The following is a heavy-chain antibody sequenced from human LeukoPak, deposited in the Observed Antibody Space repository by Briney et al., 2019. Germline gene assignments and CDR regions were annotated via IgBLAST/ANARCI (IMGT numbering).Heavy chain of an antibody. CDR2: IYYSGST. V-gene: IGHV4-39*07. Sequence: PSETLSLTCTVSGGSISSSSYYWGWIRQPPGKGLEWIGSIYYSGSTYYNPSLKSRVTISIDTSKNHFSLRLSSVTAADTAVYFCARDRGGDLSERNGYYFDQWGQGTLVTVSS. J-gene: IGHJ4*02. CDR1: GGSISSSSYY. CDR3: ARDRGGDLSERNGYYFDQ. D-gene: IGHD3-16*01.